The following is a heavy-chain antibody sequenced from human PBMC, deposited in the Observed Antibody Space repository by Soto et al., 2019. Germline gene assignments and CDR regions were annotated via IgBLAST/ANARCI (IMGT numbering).Heavy chain of an antibody. CDR1: DFIFNNYV. CDR3: AKGRGSGWAWYFDN. Sequence: GGSLRLSCAASDFIFNNYVMNWVRQAPGKGLEWVTGISGSGTSTYFADSVKGRFTISRDNSKNTLFLQMNNLRVEDTAIYYCAKGRGSGWAWYFDNWGQGTLVTVSS. CDR2: ISGSGTST. D-gene: IGHD6-19*01. V-gene: IGHV3-23*01. J-gene: IGHJ4*02.